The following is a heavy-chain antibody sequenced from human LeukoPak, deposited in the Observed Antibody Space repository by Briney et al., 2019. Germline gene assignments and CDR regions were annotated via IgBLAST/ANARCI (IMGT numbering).Heavy chain of an antibody. CDR1: GFIFSSYS. Sequence: GGSLRLSCAASGFIFSSYSMNWVRQAPGKGLEWVSYISSSGSTIYCADSVKGRFTISRDNAKNSLYLQMNSLRAEDTAVYYCAVLTYQLLDYYFDYWGQGTLVTVSS. V-gene: IGHV3-48*01. CDR3: AVLTYQLLDYYFDY. J-gene: IGHJ4*02. D-gene: IGHD2-2*01. CDR2: ISSSGSTI.